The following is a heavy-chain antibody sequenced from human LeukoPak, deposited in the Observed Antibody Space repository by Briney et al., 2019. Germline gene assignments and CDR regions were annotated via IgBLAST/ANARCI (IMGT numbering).Heavy chain of an antibody. J-gene: IGHJ5*02. CDR1: GITLSNYA. CDR3: AKDQFSSTSYSIMVRWFDP. V-gene: IGHV3-23*01. Sequence: PGGSLRLSCAASGITLSNYAMSWVRQAPGKGLEWVSTISGSGDNTFYADSVKGRFTISRDNSKNTLFLQMNSLRAEDTAVYYCAKDQFSSTSYSIMVRWFDPWAQGTLVTVSS. CDR2: ISGSGDNT. D-gene: IGHD2-2*01.